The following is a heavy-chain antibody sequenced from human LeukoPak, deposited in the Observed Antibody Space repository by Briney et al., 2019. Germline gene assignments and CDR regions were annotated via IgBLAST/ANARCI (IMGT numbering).Heavy chain of an antibody. CDR2: IYYSGST. CDR1: GGSISSYY. D-gene: IGHD3-3*01. V-gene: IGHV4-59*01. Sequence: SGPTLVKPSETLSLTCTVSGGSISSYYWSWIRQPPGKGLEWIGYIYYSGSTNYNPSLKSRVTISVDTSKNQFSLKLSSVTAADTAVYYCARDVSQYYDFCSGYHNWFDPWGQGTLVTVSS. J-gene: IGHJ5*02. CDR3: ARDVSQYYDFCSGYHNWFDP.